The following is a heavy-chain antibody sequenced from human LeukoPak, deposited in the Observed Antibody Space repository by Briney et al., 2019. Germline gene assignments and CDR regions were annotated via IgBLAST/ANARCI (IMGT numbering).Heavy chain of an antibody. CDR3: AVLGYCSSTNCYGFDI. D-gene: IGHD2-2*01. J-gene: IGHJ3*02. V-gene: IGHV3-33*08. CDR1: GFTFSSYA. CDR2: IWYDGSNK. Sequence: GGSLRLSCAASGFTFSSYAMSWVRQAPGKGLEWVAVIWYDGSNKYYADSVKGRFTISRDNSKNTLYLQMNSLRAEDTAVYYCAVLGYCSSTNCYGFDIWGQGTMVTVSS.